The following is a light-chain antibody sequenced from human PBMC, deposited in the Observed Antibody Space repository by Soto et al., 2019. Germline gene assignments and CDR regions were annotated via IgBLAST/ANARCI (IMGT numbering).Light chain of an antibody. CDR1: SSDVGAYDF. Sequence: QSALAQPASVSGSPGPSITISCTGTSSDVGAYDFVSWYQQHPDKAPILMIYEVSNRPSGVSYRFSGSKSVNTATLTIAGLQAEDESDYYCSSYTTSSTRVFGPGTQLTVL. J-gene: IGLJ1*01. CDR3: SSYTTSSTRV. V-gene: IGLV2-14*03. CDR2: EVS.